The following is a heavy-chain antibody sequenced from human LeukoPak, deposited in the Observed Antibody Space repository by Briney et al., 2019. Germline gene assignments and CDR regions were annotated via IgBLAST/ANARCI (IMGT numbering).Heavy chain of an antibody. J-gene: IGHJ4*02. CDR3: AKDPEECSSTSCYLGY. Sequence: PGGSLRLSCAASGFTFSSYGMHWVRQAPGKGLEWVAFIRYDGSNKYYADSVKGRFTISRDNSKNTLYLQMNSLRAEDTAVYYCAKDPEECSSTSCYLGYWGQGTLVTVSS. V-gene: IGHV3-30*02. CDR1: GFTFSSYG. D-gene: IGHD2-2*01. CDR2: IRYDGSNK.